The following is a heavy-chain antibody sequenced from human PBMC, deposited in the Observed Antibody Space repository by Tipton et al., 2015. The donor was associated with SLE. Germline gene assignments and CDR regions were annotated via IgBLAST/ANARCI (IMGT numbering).Heavy chain of an antibody. J-gene: IGHJ6*02. V-gene: IGHV4-30-2*01. CDR3: WGYHNYGMDV. D-gene: IGHD5-18*01. CDR1: GGSIRSGGYS. Sequence: TLSLTCAVSGGSIRSGGYSWSWIRQPPGKGLEWIGYIYRSGNTYYNPSLKSRVTISVDRSKNQFSLKLTSVTAADTAVYYCWGYHNYGMDVWGQGTTVTVSS. CDR2: IYRSGNT.